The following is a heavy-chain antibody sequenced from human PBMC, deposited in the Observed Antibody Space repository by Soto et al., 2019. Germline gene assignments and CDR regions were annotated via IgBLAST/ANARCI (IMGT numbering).Heavy chain of an antibody. Sequence: GVSLRLSCAASGFSFSSYAMTWVRQAPGKGLEWVSGISRSGASTFNADSVKGRFTISRDNSKNTLYLQMNSLRADDAAVYYCAKGGSSTSRPYYFDYWGQGTLVTVSS. CDR2: ISRSGAST. V-gene: IGHV3-23*01. CDR3: AKGGSSTSRPYYFDY. CDR1: GFSFSSYA. J-gene: IGHJ4*02. D-gene: IGHD1-26*01.